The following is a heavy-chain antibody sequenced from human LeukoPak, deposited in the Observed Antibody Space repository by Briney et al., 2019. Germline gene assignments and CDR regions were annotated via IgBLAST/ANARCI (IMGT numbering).Heavy chain of an antibody. D-gene: IGHD2-2*02. V-gene: IGHV3-23*01. CDR2: IGGSGGST. CDR3: AKEGCTGTNRYINC. Sequence: PGGSLRLSCAASGFTFRDYAMSWVRQAPGKGLEWVSVIGGSGGSTYYADSVKGRFTISRGDSKNTLYLQMNSLRAEDTAVYHCAKEGCTGTNRYINCWGQGTLVTVSS. CDR1: GFTFRDYA. J-gene: IGHJ4*02.